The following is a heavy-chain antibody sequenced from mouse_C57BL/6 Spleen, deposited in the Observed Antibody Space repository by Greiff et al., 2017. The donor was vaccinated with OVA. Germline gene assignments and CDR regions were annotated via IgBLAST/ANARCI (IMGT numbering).Heavy chain of an antibody. J-gene: IGHJ3*01. CDR2: IRSKSSNYAT. V-gene: IGHV10-3*01. CDR1: GFTFNTYA. Sequence: DVMLVESGGGLVQPKGSLKLSCAASGFTFNTYAMHWVRQAPGTGLEWVARIRSKSSNYATYYADSVKDRFTISRDDSQSMLYLQMNNLKTEDTAMYYCVRDWGDRAWFAYWGQGTLVTVSA. CDR3: VRDWGDRAWFAY.